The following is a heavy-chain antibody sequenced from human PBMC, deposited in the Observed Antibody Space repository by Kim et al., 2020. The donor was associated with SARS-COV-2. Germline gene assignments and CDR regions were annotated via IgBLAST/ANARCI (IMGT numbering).Heavy chain of an antibody. Sequence: SETLSLTCTVSGGSISSSSYYWGWIRQPPGKGLEWIGSIYYSGSTYYNPSLKSRVTISVDTSKNQFSLKLSSVTAADTAVYYCAFGYSSRILPFDYWGQGTLVTVSS. CDR1: GGSISSSSYY. J-gene: IGHJ4*02. V-gene: IGHV4-39*07. D-gene: IGHD6-13*01. CDR3: AFGYSSRILPFDY. CDR2: IYYSGST.